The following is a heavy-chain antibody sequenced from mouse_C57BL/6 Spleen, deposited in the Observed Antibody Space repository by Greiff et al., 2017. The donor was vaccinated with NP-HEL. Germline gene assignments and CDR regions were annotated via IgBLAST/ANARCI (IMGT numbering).Heavy chain of an antibody. CDR3: ASAVHYGMDY. CDR2: IYPGDGDT. Sequence: VKLQESGPELVKPGASVKISCKASGYAFSSSWMNWVKQRPGKGLEWIGRIYPGDGDTNYNGKFKGKATLTADKSSSTAYMQLSSLTSEDSAVYFCASAVHYGMDYWGQGTSVTVSS. V-gene: IGHV1-82*01. J-gene: IGHJ4*01. CDR1: GYAFSSSW.